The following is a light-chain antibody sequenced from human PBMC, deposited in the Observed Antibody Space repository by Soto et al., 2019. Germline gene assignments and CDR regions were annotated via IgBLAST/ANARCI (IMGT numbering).Light chain of an antibody. CDR3: QQYGSSRRT. Sequence: EIVLTQSPGTLSLSPGERATLSCRASQSVSSSYLAWYQQKPGQAPRLLIYGASSRATGIAARFSGSGYGNDFTLTISRLEPDDFAVYYCQQYGSSRRTFGQGSKVEIK. J-gene: IGKJ1*01. CDR1: QSVSSSY. CDR2: GAS. V-gene: IGKV3-20*01.